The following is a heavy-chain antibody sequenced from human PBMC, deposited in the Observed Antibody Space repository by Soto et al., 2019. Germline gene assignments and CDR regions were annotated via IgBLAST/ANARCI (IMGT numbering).Heavy chain of an antibody. V-gene: IGHV3-33*01. Sequence: QVPLVESGGGVVQPGRSLRLSCAASGFTFSSHAMHWVHQAPGKGLEWVAVIWYDGSKKYYADSVKGRFTVARDDSKNTLYLQMNSLRVDDTAVYYCARDPGYSGFDFDYWGQGTLVTVSS. CDR2: IWYDGSKK. J-gene: IGHJ4*02. D-gene: IGHD5-12*01. CDR3: ARDPGYSGFDFDY. CDR1: GFTFSSHA.